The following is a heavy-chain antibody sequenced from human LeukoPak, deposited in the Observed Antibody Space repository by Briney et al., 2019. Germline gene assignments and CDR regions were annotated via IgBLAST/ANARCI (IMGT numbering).Heavy chain of an antibody. V-gene: IGHV3-48*01. Sequence: PGGSLRLSCAASGFTFSSYSMNRVRQAPGKGLEWVSYISSSSSTIYYADSVKGRFTISRDNAKYSLYLQMNSLRAEDTAVYYCARDLLIAVAGTPWGQGTLVTVSS. J-gene: IGHJ5*02. CDR1: GFTFSSYS. D-gene: IGHD6-19*01. CDR2: ISSSSSTI. CDR3: ARDLLIAVAGTP.